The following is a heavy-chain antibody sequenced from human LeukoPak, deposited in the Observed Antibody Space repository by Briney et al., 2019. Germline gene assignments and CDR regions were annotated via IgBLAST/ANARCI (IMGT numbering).Heavy chain of an antibody. CDR3: ARVQRTDTAMVKALDY. CDR2: INHSGST. V-gene: IGHV4-34*01. CDR1: GGSFSGYY. D-gene: IGHD5-18*01. Sequence: SETLSLTCAVYGGSFSGYYWSWIRQPPGKGLEWIGEINHSGSTNYNPSLKSRVTISVDTSKNQFSLKLSSVTAADTAVYYCARVQRTDTAMVKALDYWGQGTLVTVSS. J-gene: IGHJ4*02.